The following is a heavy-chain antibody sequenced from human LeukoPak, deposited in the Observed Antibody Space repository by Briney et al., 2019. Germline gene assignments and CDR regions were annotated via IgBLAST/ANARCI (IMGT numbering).Heavy chain of an antibody. V-gene: IGHV1-69*04. CDR2: IIPILGIA. J-gene: IGHJ5*02. CDR3: ARDDDYDSSGQWRWAWFDP. D-gene: IGHD3-22*01. CDR1: GGTFSSYA. Sequence: SVKVSCKASGGTFSSYAISWVRQAPGQGLEWMGRIIPILGIANYAQKFQGRVTITADKSTSTAYMELSSLRSEDTAVYYCARDDDYDSSGQWRWAWFDPWGQGTLVTVSS.